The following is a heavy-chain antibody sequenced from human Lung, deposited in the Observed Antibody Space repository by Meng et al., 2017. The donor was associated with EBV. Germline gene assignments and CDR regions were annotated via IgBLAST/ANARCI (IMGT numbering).Heavy chain of an antibody. CDR2: IYYRRRT. V-gene: IGHV4-30-4*08. J-gene: IGHJ5*02. Sequence: QVRCQQCVAWLVRPLETLSPTCAVYGVSVGCVYNWCWSRQPPGMGLEWIWYIYYRRRTNSNASPNSRVTLSIDRSKNQFSLKLRSVTAADTAVYYCARDRKHYGEPGWFDPWGQGTLVTVSS. CDR3: ARDRKHYGEPGWFDP. D-gene: IGHD4-17*01. CDR1: GVSVGCVYN.